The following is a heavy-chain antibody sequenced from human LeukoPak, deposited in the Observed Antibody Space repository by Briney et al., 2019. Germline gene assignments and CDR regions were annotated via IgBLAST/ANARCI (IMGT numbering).Heavy chain of an antibody. CDR3: ARSLTIREGDAFDI. CDR1: GGSISSGDYS. D-gene: IGHD3-10*01. J-gene: IGHJ3*02. V-gene: IGHV4-30-4*07. Sequence: SETLSLTCAVSGGSISSGDYSWSWIRQPPGKGLEWIGYIYYSGSTYYNPSLKSRVTISVDTSKNQFSLKLSSVTAADTAVYYCARSLTIREGDAFDIWGQGTMVTVSS. CDR2: IYYSGST.